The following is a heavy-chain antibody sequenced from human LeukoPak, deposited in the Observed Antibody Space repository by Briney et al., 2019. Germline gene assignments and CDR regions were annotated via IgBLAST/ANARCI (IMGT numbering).Heavy chain of an antibody. CDR2: INPSGGST. J-gene: IGHJ4*02. V-gene: IGHV1-46*01. CDR3: ARGGDTAMVISLLRY. D-gene: IGHD5-18*01. CDR1: GYTFTNYY. Sequence: ASVKVSCKASGYTFTNYYIHWVRQAPGQGLECMGIINPSGGSTSYAQKFQGRVTITADKSTSTAYMELSSLRSEDTAVYYCARGGDTAMVISLLRYWGQGTLVTVSS.